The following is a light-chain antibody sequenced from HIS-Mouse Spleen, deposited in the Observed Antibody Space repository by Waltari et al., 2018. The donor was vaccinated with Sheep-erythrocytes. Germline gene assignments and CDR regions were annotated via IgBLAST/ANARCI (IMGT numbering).Light chain of an antibody. CDR2: AAS. V-gene: IGKV1-8*01. CDR1: QGISSY. J-gene: IGKJ2*01. CDR3: QQYYSYPYT. Sequence: AIWMTQSPSLLSASTGDRVTITCRASQGISSYLAWYQQKPGKAPKLLIYAASTLQSGVPSRFSGSGSGTDFTLTISCLQSEDFATYYCQQYYSYPYTFGQGTKLEIK.